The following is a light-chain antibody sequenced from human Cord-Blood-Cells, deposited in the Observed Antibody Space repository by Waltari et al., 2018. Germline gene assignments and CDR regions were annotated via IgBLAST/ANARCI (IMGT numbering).Light chain of an antibody. CDR2: SNN. CDR1: SSNIGSNT. Sequence: QSVLTQPPSASGTPGQRVTISCSGSSSNIGSNTVNWYQQLPGTAPKLLSYSNNQRPSGGPDRCSGSKSGTSASLAISGLQSEDEADYYCAAWDDSLNGPVFGGGTKLTVL. V-gene: IGLV1-44*01. J-gene: IGLJ3*02. CDR3: AAWDDSLNGPV.